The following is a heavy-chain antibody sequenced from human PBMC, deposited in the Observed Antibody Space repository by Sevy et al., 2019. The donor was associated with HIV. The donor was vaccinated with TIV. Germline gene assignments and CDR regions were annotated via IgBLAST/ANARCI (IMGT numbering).Heavy chain of an antibody. Sequence: GGSLRLSCAASGFTFSSYSMNWVRQAPGKGLEWVSSISSSGSYMYYADSVKGRFTISRDNAENSLYLQMNSLRAEDMAVYYCARGDMTTVTKFDFWGQGTLVTVSS. V-gene: IGHV3-21*01. CDR1: GFTFSSYS. J-gene: IGHJ4*02. CDR3: ARGDMTTVTKFDF. D-gene: IGHD4-17*01. CDR2: ISSSGSYM.